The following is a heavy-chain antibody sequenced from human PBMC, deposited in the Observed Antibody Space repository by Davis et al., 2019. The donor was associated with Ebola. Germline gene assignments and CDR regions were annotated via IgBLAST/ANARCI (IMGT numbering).Heavy chain of an antibody. V-gene: IGHV3-23*01. J-gene: IGHJ4*02. CDR3: AKIVVVTAIPHFDY. Sequence: GGSLRPSCAAPGFTFSSYAMSWVRQAPGKGLEWVSAISGSGGSTYYADSVKGRFTISRDNSKNTLYLQMNSLRAEDTAVYYCAKIVVVTAIPHFDYWGQGTLVTVSS. CDR2: ISGSGGST. D-gene: IGHD2-21*02. CDR1: GFTFSSYA.